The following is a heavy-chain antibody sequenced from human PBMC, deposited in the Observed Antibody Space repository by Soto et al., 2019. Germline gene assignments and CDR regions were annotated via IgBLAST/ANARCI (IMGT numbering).Heavy chain of an antibody. Sequence: QLQLQESGSGLVKPSQTLSLTCAVSGCSISSGGYSWSWIRQPPGKGLEWIGYIYHSGSTYYNPSLKSRVTISVDRSDTQFSLKLSSVTAADTAVYYCARGMYSSSTVYYSYGMDVWGQGTTITVSS. CDR1: GCSISSGGYS. D-gene: IGHD6-6*01. J-gene: IGHJ6*02. CDR3: ARGMYSSSTVYYSYGMDV. CDR2: IYHSGST. V-gene: IGHV4-30-2*01.